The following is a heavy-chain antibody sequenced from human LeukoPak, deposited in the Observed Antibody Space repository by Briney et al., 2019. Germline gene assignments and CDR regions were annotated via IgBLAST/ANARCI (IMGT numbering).Heavy chain of an antibody. J-gene: IGHJ6*02. D-gene: IGHD3-10*01. CDR1: GFTVSSNY. CDR2: IYSGGST. CDR3: ARGGSGRTYGMDV. V-gene: IGHV3-53*04. Sequence: GGSLRLSCAASGFTVSSNYMSWVRQAPGKGLEWVSAIYSGGSTYSADSVKGRFTISRHNSKNTLCLQINSLRAEDTAVYYCARGGSGRTYGMDVWGQGTTVTVSS.